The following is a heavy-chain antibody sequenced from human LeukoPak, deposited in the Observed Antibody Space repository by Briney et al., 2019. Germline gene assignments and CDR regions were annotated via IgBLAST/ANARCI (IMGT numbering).Heavy chain of an antibody. V-gene: IGHV3-48*03. J-gene: IGHJ4*02. D-gene: IGHD1-14*01. CDR2: ISSSGSTI. Sequence: GGSLRLSCTASGFTFSSYEMNWVRQAPGKGLGWVSYISSSGSTIYYADSVKGRFTISRDNAKNSLYLRMNDLRAEDTAVYYCAREVGGTTGYWGQGTLVTVSS. CDR1: GFTFSSYE. CDR3: AREVGGTTGY.